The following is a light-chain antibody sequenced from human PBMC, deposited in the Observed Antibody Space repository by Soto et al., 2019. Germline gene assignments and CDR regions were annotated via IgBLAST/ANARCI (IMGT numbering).Light chain of an antibody. V-gene: IGLV1-44*01. CDR3: AAWDDSLNGYV. J-gene: IGLJ1*01. Sequence: QSVLTQPPSASGTPGQRVTISCSGSSSNIGSNTVHWYQQLPGTAPKLLIYSNNQRPSGVPARFSGSKSGTSASLAISGLQSEYEADYYCAAWDDSLNGYVFGTGTKVTVL. CDR1: SSNIGSNT. CDR2: SNN.